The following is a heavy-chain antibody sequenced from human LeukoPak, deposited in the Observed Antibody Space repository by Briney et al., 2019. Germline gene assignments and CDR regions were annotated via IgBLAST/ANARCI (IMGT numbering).Heavy chain of an antibody. J-gene: IGHJ4*02. D-gene: IGHD2-8*02. CDR1: AYTFTNYG. V-gene: IGHV1-18*01. Sequence: VASLKVSCKASAYTFTNYGISWVRQAPGQGLEWMGWIRAYNGNTNYEQKVQGRVTMTTDTSTSTAYMELRSLTSDDTAVYYCARASAHWSDYWGQGTLVTVSS. CDR3: ARASAHWSDY. CDR2: IRAYNGNT.